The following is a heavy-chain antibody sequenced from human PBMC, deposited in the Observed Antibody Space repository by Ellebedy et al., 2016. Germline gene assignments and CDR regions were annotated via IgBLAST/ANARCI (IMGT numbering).Heavy chain of an antibody. J-gene: IGHJ4*02. D-gene: IGHD3-3*01. CDR3: ARAIPAFWSGTDY. CDR1: GFTFSSYS. Sequence: GESLKISXAASGFTFSSYSMNWVRQAPGKGLEWVSSISSSSSYIYYADSVKGRFTISRDNAKNSLYLQMNSLRAEDTAVYYCARAIPAFWSGTDYWGQGTLVTVSS. V-gene: IGHV3-21*01. CDR2: ISSSSSYI.